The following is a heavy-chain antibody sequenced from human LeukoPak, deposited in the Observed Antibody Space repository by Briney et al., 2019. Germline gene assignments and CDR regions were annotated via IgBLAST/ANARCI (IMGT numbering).Heavy chain of an antibody. V-gene: IGHV3-74*01. CDR1: GFTFSSYW. D-gene: IGHD6-19*01. CDR2: INSDGSST. J-gene: IGHJ4*02. Sequence: PGGSLRLSCAASGFTFSSYWMHWVRQAPGKGLVWVSRINSDGSSTSYADSVKGRFTISRDNAKNTLYLQMNSLIAEDTAVYYCARASGWVYFDYWGQGTLVTVSS. CDR3: ARASGWVYFDY.